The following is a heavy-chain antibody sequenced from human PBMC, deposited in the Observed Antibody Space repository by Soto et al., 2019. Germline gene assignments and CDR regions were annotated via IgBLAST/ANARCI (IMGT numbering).Heavy chain of an antibody. D-gene: IGHD2-15*01. Sequence: ASVKVSCKASGYTFTRYTMNWVRQAPGQRLEWMGWIDPDNGNTKSSQKFQDRVIITRDTSASTAYMDLSSLRSEDTAVYYCARGIATGQLDPWGQGTLVTVSS. J-gene: IGHJ5*02. CDR3: ARGIATGQLDP. CDR1: GYTFTRYT. CDR2: IDPDNGNT. V-gene: IGHV1-3*01.